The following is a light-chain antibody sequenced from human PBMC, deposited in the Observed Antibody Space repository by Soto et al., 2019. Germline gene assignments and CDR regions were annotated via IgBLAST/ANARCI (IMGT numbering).Light chain of an antibody. V-gene: IGKV1-5*01. CDR2: DAS. CDR1: QSLNSL. CDR3: QQYNSYSSWK. Sequence: DIQMTHSPSTLSASVLYRVTITFRSSQSLNSLLAWYQQKPGRAPKLLIYDASTLESGVPSRFSGSGSGTEFTLTISSLQTDDFATYYCQQYNSYSSWKFGQGTKVDIK. J-gene: IGKJ1*01.